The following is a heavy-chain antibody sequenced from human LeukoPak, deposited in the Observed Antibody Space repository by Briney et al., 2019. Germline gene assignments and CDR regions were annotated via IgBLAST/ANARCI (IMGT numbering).Heavy chain of an antibody. V-gene: IGHV4-38-2*02. Sequence: SETLSLTCTVSGYSISSGYYWGWIRQPPGKGLEWIGSIYHSGSTYYNPSLKSRVTISVDTSKNQFSLKLSSVTAADTAVYYCARDDTSYGSGSYSNWGQGTLVTVSS. CDR1: GYSISSGYY. D-gene: IGHD3-10*01. CDR2: IYHSGST. J-gene: IGHJ4*02. CDR3: ARDDTSYGSGSYSN.